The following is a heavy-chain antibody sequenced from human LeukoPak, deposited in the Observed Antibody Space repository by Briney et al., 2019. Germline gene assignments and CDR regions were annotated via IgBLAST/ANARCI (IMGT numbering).Heavy chain of an antibody. CDR3: ASSGSYRFDY. CDR2: ITASGTAM. V-gene: IGHV3-48*02. CDR1: GFTFSSYS. Sequence: GGSLRLSCAASGFTFSSYSMNWVRQAPGKGLEWVSHITASGTAMFYADSVKGRFTISRDNAKNALYLQMNSLRDEDTAVYYCASSGSYRFDYWGQGTLVTVSS. J-gene: IGHJ4*02. D-gene: IGHD1-26*01.